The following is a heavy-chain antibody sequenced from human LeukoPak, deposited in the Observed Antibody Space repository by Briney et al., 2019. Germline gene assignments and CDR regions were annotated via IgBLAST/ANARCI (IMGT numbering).Heavy chain of an antibody. CDR1: GFTFSSYA. J-gene: IGHJ4*02. Sequence: GGSLRLSCAASGFTFSSYAMSWVRQAPGKGLEWVSAISGSGGSTYYADSVKGRSTISKDNSKNTLYLQMNSLRAEDTAVYYCAKDRSGYFDYWGQGTLVTVSS. CDR3: AKDRSGYFDY. V-gene: IGHV3-23*01. D-gene: IGHD1-26*01. CDR2: ISGSGGST.